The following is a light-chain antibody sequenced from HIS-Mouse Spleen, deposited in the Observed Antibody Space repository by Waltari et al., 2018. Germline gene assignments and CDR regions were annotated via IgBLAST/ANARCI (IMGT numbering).Light chain of an antibody. CDR1: ALPKKY. Sequence: SYELTQPPSVSVSPGQTARITCTGDALPKKYAYWYQVKAGQAPVLVIYEDSKRPPGIPERFSGSSSGTMATLTISGAQVEDEADYYCYSTDSSGNHRVFGGGTKLTVL. V-gene: IGLV3-10*01. CDR3: YSTDSSGNHRV. J-gene: IGLJ2*01. CDR2: EDS.